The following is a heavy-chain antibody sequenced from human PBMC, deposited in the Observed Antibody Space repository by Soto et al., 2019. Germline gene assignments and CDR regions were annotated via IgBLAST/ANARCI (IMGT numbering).Heavy chain of an antibody. CDR1: GFTFSRYW. CDR2: INGDGTIK. J-gene: IGHJ4*02. CDR3: ARETSFSSGLTDY. V-gene: IGHV3-74*01. D-gene: IGHD3-22*01. Sequence: EVQLVESGGGSVQPGGSLRLSCSASGFTFSRYWMHWVRQVPGKGLQWVSHINGDGTIKNYADSVSGRFTISRDNDKSTLYLQMSSLRADDTSVYYGARETSFSSGLTDYWGQGTLVTVSS.